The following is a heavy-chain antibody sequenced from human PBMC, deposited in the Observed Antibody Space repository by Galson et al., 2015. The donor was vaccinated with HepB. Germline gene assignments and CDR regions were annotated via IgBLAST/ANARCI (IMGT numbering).Heavy chain of an antibody. D-gene: IGHD4/OR15-4a*01. Sequence: SETLSLTCTVSCGSVSNYYWSWIRQPPGKRLELLGFMYYSRSANYNPSVKSRVTMSLDTSRNQFSLNLNSVTVADTAIYYCARVYGVTGAFNIWGQGTMVLVSS. CDR1: CGSVSNYY. CDR3: ARVYGVTGAFNI. CDR2: MYYSRSA. V-gene: IGHV4-59*02. J-gene: IGHJ3*02.